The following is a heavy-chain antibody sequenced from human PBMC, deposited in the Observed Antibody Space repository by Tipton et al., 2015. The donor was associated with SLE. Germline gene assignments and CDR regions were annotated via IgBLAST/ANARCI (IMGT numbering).Heavy chain of an antibody. CDR2: IYYNGDT. V-gene: IGHV4-31*01. CDR1: GGSISSSGYS. CDR3: ARIHYDTTGYPNWFDP. J-gene: IGHJ5*02. D-gene: IGHD3-22*01. Sequence: TLSLTCTVSGGSISSSGYSWSWSWIRQHPGKGLEWIGYIYYNGDTYYNPSLKSPVTISVDTSKNQFSLNLISVTAADTAMYYCARIHYDTTGYPNWFDPWGQGTLVTVSS.